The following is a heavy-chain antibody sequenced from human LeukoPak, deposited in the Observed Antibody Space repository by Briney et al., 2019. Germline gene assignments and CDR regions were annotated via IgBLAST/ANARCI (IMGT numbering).Heavy chain of an antibody. Sequence: SETLSLTCAVYGGSFSGYYWSWIRQPPGKGLEWIGEINHSGSTNYNPSLKSRVTISVDTSKNQFSLKLSSVTAADTAAYYCARGSGYEDYWGQGTLVTVSS. CDR3: ARGSGYEDY. CDR1: GGSFSGYY. J-gene: IGHJ4*02. CDR2: INHSGST. D-gene: IGHD5-12*01. V-gene: IGHV4-34*01.